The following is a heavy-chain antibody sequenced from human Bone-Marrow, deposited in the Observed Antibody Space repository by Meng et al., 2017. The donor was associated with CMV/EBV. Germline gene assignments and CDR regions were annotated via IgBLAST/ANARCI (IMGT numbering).Heavy chain of an antibody. CDR3: ARDCSSTSCSFYGMDV. J-gene: IGHJ6*02. Sequence: SETLSLTCTVSGGSISSYYWSWIRQPPGKGLEWIGYIYYSGSTNYNPSLKSRVTISVDTSKNQFSLKLSSVTAADTAVYYCARDCSSTSCSFYGMDVWGQGTTVTVSS. V-gene: IGHV4-59*01. CDR2: IYYSGST. D-gene: IGHD2-2*01. CDR1: GGSISSYY.